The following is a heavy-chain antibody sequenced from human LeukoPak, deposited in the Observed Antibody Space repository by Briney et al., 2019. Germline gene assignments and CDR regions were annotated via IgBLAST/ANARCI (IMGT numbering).Heavy chain of an antibody. V-gene: IGHV4-38-2*02. Sequence: SETLSLTCIVSGYSISGPYYWGWIRQTPGKGLEWIGTIYHTGSTYYGPTLKSRVPISVDTSKNQFSLKLTSVTAADTAIYYCATLAYDNSGSYYFDSWGQGTQVTVSS. D-gene: IGHD3-10*01. CDR1: GYSISGPYY. CDR2: IYHTGST. J-gene: IGHJ4*02. CDR3: ATLAYDNSGSYYFDS.